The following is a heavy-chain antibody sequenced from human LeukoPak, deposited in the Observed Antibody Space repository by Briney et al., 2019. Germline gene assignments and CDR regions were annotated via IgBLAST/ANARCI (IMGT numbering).Heavy chain of an antibody. Sequence: SRTLSLTCAVSGGSISRSNWWSGVRQPPGKGLEWIGEIYHSGSTHYNTTLKSRLTMSIDTSKNQFSLRLSSVTAADTAVYYCARDHCSSTSCYMRSLYWFDPWGQGTLVTVSS. D-gene: IGHD2-2*02. J-gene: IGHJ5*02. CDR3: ARDHCSSTSCYMRSLYWFDP. CDR1: GGSISRSNW. V-gene: IGHV4-4*02. CDR2: IYHSGST.